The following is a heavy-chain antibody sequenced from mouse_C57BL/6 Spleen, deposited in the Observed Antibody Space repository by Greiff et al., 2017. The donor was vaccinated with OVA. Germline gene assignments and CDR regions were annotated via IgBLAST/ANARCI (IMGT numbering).Heavy chain of an antibody. Sequence: VQLQQPGAELVKPGASVKLSCKASGYTFTSYWMHWVKQRPGQGLEWIGMIHPNSGSTNYNEKFKSKATLTVDKSSSTAYMQLSSLTAEDSAVYYCARVRSSAWIAYWGQGTLVTVSA. J-gene: IGHJ3*01. CDR3: ARVRSSAWIAY. CDR2: IHPNSGST. CDR1: GYTFTSYW. D-gene: IGHD1-3*01. V-gene: IGHV1-64*01.